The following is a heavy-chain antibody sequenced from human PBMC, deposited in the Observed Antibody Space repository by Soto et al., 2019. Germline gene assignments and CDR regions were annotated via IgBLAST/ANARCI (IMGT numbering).Heavy chain of an antibody. Sequence: GESLKISCKGSGYSFTSYWIGWVHQMPGKGLEWMGIIYPGDSDTRYSPSFQGQVTISADKSISTAYLQWSSLKASDTAMYYCARSRIKSYYYMDVWGKGTTVTVSS. CDR1: GYSFTSYW. V-gene: IGHV5-51*07. J-gene: IGHJ6*03. D-gene: IGHD2-15*01. CDR3: ARSRIKSYYYMDV. CDR2: IYPGDSDT.